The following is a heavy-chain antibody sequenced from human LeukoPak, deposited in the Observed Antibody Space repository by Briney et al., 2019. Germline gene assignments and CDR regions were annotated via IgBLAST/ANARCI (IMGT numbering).Heavy chain of an antibody. D-gene: IGHD3-10*01. CDR3: ASPPYGSGSYDAFDI. J-gene: IGHJ3*02. V-gene: IGHV3-7*01. Sequence: GGSLRLSCAASGFTFSSYWMSWVRQAPGKGLEWVANIKHDGSEKYYVDSVKGRFTISRDNAKNSLYLQMNSLRAEDTAVYYCASPPYGSGSYDAFDIWGQGTMVTVSS. CDR1: GFTFSSYW. CDR2: IKHDGSEK.